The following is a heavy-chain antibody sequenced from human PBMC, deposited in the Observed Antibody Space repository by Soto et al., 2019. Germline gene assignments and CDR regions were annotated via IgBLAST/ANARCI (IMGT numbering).Heavy chain of an antibody. D-gene: IGHD4-17*01. V-gene: IGHV5-10-1*01. CDR1: GDSFSSYW. J-gene: IGHJ6*02. Sequence: XASLKISYKGPGDSFSSYWFTWVREMHGKGLEWMGRIDPSDSYTNYSPSFQGHVTISADKSISTAYLQWSSLKASDTAMYYCARNRPTDQTYGMDVWGQGTTVTVYS. CDR3: ARNRPTDQTYGMDV. CDR2: IDPSDSYT.